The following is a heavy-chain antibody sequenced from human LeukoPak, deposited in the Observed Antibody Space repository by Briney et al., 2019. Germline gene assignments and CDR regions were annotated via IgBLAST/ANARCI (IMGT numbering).Heavy chain of an antibody. D-gene: IGHD1-26*01. CDR3: ARGSGSHFDH. V-gene: IGHV3-13*04. CDR2: IGAADDT. CDR1: GFTFSNYD. J-gene: IGHJ4*02. Sequence: GRSLRLSCAASGFTFSNYDMFWVRQTTGKGLEWVSTIGAADDTYYPGSVRGRFTISRESAKDSLYLQMNSLRAGDTAVYYCARGSGSHFDHWGQGTLVTVSS.